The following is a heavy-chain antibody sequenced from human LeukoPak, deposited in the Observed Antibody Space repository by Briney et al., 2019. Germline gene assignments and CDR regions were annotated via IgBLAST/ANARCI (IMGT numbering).Heavy chain of an antibody. CDR1: GESISNYY. J-gene: IGHJ4*02. Sequence: SETLSLTCTVSGESISNYYWSWIRQTPGKGLEWIGYIHTSGSTYYNPSLKSRVTISADTSKNQFSLKLSSVTAADTAVYFCARGYYDTSAYSNPFDFWGQGALVTVSS. CDR2: IHTSGST. V-gene: IGHV4-4*09. D-gene: IGHD3-22*01. CDR3: ARGYYDTSAYSNPFDF.